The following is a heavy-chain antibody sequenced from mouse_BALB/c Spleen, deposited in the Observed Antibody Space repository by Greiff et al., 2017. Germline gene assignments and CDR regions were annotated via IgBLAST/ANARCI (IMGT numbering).Heavy chain of an antibody. CDR3: NGGDYYGSSYFDD. J-gene: IGHJ2*01. CDR1: GFNIKDYY. V-gene: IGHV14-4*02. CDR2: IDPENGDT. D-gene: IGHD1-1*01. Sequence: EVQLQQSGAELVRSGASVKLSCTASGFNIKDYYMHWVKQRPEQGLEWIGWIDPENGDTEYAPKFQGKATMTADTSSNTAYLQLSSLTSEDTAVYYCNGGDYYGSSYFDDWGQGTTLTVSS.